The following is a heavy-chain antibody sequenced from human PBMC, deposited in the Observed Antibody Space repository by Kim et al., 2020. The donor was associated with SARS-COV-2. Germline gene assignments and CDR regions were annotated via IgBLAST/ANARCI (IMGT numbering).Heavy chain of an antibody. J-gene: IGHJ4*02. Sequence: GGSLRLSCAVSGFIFSNYAMSWVRQAPGKGLEWVSAVTDNGGTTYYADSVKGRFTISRDNSKNTLYMQMNSLRAKDTAVYYCAKDRQSVGTIYVECDYWGQGTLVTVSS. CDR2: VTDNGGTT. CDR1: GFIFSNYA. D-gene: IGHD5-12*01. CDR3: AKDRQSVGTIYVECDY. V-gene: IGHV3-23*01.